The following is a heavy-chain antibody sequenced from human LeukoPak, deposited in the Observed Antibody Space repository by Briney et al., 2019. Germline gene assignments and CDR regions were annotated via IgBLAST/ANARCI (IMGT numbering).Heavy chain of an antibody. V-gene: IGHV7-4-1*02. CDR1: GYTFTSYA. J-gene: IGHJ4*02. CDR3: ARSYLTSDFDY. CDR2: INTNTGNP. Sequence: ASVKVSCKASGYTFTSYAMNWVRQAPGQGLEWMGWINTNTGNPTYAQGFTGRFVFSLDPSVSTAYLQISSLKAEDTVVYYCARSYLTSDFDYWGQGTLVTVSS.